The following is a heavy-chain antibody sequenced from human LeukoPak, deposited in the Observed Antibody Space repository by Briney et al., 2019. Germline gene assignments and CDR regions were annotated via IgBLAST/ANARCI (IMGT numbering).Heavy chain of an antibody. Sequence: SETLSLTCAVYGGSFSGYYWSWIRQPPGKGLEWIGEINHSGSTNYNPSLKSRVTISVDTSKNQFSLKLSSVTAADTAVYYCARRTPGIAAVKYDYWGQGTLVTVSS. D-gene: IGHD6-13*01. CDR1: GGSFSGYY. CDR2: INHSGST. J-gene: IGHJ4*02. V-gene: IGHV4-34*01. CDR3: ARRTPGIAAVKYDY.